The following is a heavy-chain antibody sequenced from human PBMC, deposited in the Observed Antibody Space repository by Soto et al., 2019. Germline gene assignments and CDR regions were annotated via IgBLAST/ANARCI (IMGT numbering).Heavy chain of an antibody. D-gene: IGHD3-3*01. J-gene: IGHJ4*02. CDR1: GYTFTSYG. CDR2: ISAYNGNT. Sequence: ASVKVSCKASGYTFTSYGISWVRQAPGQGLEWMGWISAYNGNTNYAQKLQGRVTMTTDTSTSTAYMELRSLRSDDTAVYYCARVLQNPYDFWSGYSPFDYWGQGTMVTVSS. V-gene: IGHV1-18*01. CDR3: ARVLQNPYDFWSGYSPFDY.